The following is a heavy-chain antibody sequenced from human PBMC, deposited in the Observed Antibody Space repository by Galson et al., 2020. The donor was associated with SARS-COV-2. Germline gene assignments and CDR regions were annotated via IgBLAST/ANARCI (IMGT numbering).Heavy chain of an antibody. CDR3: ARDTAGTNYNYGMDV. J-gene: IGHJ6*01. Sequence: SQSLSLTCAVYGGSFSGYYWSWIRQPPGKGLEWIGEINHSGSTNYNPSLKSRVTISVDTSKNQFSLQLSSVTAADTAVYYCARDTAGTNYNYGMDVWGQGTTVTVSS. D-gene: IGHD6-19*01. CDR2: INHSGST. CDR1: GGSFSGYY. V-gene: IGHV4-34*01.